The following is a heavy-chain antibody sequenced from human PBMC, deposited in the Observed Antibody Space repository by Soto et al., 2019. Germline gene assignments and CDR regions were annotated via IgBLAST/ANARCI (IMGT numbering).Heavy chain of an antibody. D-gene: IGHD1-26*01. CDR2: INPNSGGT. CDR1: GYTFTGYY. Sequence: ASVKVSCKASGYTFTGYYIHWVRQAPGQGLEWMGWINPNSGGTNYAQKFQGRVTMTRDTSISTAYMELSRLRSDDTAVYYCARSGGWELRTRWFDPWGQGTLVTVSS. V-gene: IGHV1-2*02. J-gene: IGHJ5*02. CDR3: ARSGGWELRTRWFDP.